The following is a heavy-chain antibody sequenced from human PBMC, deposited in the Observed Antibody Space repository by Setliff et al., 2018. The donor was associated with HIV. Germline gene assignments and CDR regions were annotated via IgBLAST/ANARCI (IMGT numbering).Heavy chain of an antibody. D-gene: IGHD2-2*02. V-gene: IGHV4-31*03. CDR2: ISYSGGT. CDR3: ARVPSIETILFDS. J-gene: IGHJ4*02. CDR1: GGSISSGGYY. Sequence: SETLSLTCTVSGGSISSGGYYWSWIRQHPGKGLEWIGYISYSGGTYYKPSLKSRVTISVDTSKNQLSLKLSSVTAADTAVYYCARVPSIETILFDSWGQGTLVTVS.